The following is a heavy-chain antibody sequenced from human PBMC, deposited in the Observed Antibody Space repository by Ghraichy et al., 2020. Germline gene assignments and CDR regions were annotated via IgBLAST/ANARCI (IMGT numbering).Heavy chain of an antibody. CDR3: ARGSTVLRFYYYAGMDV. CDR1: GGSISSNG. V-gene: IGHV3-48*02. CDR2: ITSSSRTI. D-gene: IGHD4-23*01. J-gene: IGHJ6*02. Sequence: ETLSLTCTVSGGSISSNGHYWGWIRQPPGKGLEWISYITSSSRTIFHADSVKGRFTISRDNAQNSLYLQMNSLRDEDTAVYYCARGSTVLRFYYYAGMDVWGQGTTVTVSS.